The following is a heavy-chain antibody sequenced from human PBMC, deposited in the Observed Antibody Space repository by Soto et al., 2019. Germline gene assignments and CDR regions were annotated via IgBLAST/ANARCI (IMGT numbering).Heavy chain of an antibody. D-gene: IGHD5-18*01. V-gene: IGHV1-69*01. Sequence: QVQLVQSGSEVKKPGSSVKVSCKASGGSFSSNPISWVRQAPGQGLEWMAGIIPIFATVHYAQTFQGRVTITADESTSTAYMELTSLRSEDTAVYFCARGGRGYSSAPRYYFDYWGQGNLVTVS. CDR2: IIPIFATV. CDR3: ARGGRGYSSAPRYYFDY. J-gene: IGHJ4*02. CDR1: GGSFSSNP.